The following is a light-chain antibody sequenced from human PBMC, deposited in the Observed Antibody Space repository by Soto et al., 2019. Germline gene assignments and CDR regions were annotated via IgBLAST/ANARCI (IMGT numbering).Light chain of an antibody. Sequence: ETVMTQSPATLSVSPGERATLSCWASQSVSSKLAWYQQKPGQAPRRLIYGASTRATGIPARFSGSGSGTEFTLTISSLQSEDFALYYCQQYNNWPPITFGQGTRLEIK. CDR1: QSVSSK. CDR3: QQYNNWPPIT. J-gene: IGKJ5*01. V-gene: IGKV3D-15*01. CDR2: GAS.